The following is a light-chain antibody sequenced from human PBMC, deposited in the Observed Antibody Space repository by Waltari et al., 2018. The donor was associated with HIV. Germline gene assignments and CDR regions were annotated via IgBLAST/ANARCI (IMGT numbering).Light chain of an antibody. V-gene: IGLV2-23*02. J-gene: IGLJ2*01. Sequence: QSALTQPASVSGSPGQSITMSCTGTSSDVGSYNLVSWYQQHPGKAPKLISYEVNKRPPGITNRFSGVKSGNTASLTITGLQAEDEADYHCCSYAIGGTFVFGGGTKVTVL. CDR3: CSYAIGGTFV. CDR1: SSDVGSYNL. CDR2: EVN.